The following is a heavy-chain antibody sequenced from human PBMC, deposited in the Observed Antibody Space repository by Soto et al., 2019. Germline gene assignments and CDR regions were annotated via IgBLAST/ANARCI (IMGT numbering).Heavy chain of an antibody. Sequence: VASVKVSCKASGYTFTSYGIHWVRQAPGQRLEWMGWINAANGDTKYSPKFQGRVTITRDTSASTAYMELSSLRSEDTAVYYCARETNHFTIFGVVAKNGMDVWGQGTTVTVSS. CDR3: ARETNHFTIFGVVAKNGMDV. CDR2: INAANGDT. J-gene: IGHJ6*02. CDR1: GYTFTSYG. D-gene: IGHD3-3*01. V-gene: IGHV1-3*01.